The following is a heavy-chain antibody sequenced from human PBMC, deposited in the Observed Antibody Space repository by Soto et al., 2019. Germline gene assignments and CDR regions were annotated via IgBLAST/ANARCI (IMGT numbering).Heavy chain of an antibody. CDR3: AREDYGDYNNWFDP. J-gene: IGHJ5*02. CDR1: GFTFSSYI. Sequence: GGSLRLSCAASGFTFSSYIMNWVGQAPGKGLEWVSSISSSSSYIYYADSVKGRFTISRDNAKNSLYLQMNSLRAEDTAVYYCAREDYGDYNNWFDPWGQGTLVTVSS. D-gene: IGHD4-17*01. CDR2: ISSSSSYI. V-gene: IGHV3-21*01.